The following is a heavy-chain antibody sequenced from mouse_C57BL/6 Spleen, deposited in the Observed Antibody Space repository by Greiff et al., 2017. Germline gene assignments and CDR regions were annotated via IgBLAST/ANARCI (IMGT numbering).Heavy chain of an antibody. CDR2: ISSGSSTI. V-gene: IGHV5-17*01. CDR1: GFTFSDYG. Sequence: VQLQQSGGGLVKPGGSLKLSCAASGFTFSDYGMHWVRQAPEKGLEWVAYISSGSSTIYYADTVKGRFTISRDNAKNTLFLQMTSLRSEDTAMYYCARRTAMDYWGQGTSVTVSS. J-gene: IGHJ4*01. CDR3: ARRTAMDY.